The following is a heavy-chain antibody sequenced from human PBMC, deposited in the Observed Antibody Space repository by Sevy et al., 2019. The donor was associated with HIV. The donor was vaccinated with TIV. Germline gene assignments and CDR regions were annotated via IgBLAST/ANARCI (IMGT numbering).Heavy chain of an antibody. Sequence: GGSLRLSCAASGFTLSSYSMNWVRQAPGKGLEWVSSISGSSSYIYYAASVKGRFTISRDNAKNSLYLQMNSLRAEDTAVYYCAKRAYSSGRSFDIWGQGTMVTVSS. V-gene: IGHV3-21*01. D-gene: IGHD6-19*01. CDR3: AKRAYSSGRSFDI. CDR1: GFTLSSYS. J-gene: IGHJ3*02. CDR2: ISGSSSYI.